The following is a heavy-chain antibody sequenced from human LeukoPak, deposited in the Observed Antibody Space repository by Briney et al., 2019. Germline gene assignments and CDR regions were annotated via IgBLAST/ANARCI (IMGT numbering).Heavy chain of an antibody. J-gene: IGHJ6*03. D-gene: IGHD3-22*01. V-gene: IGHV4-34*01. CDR1: GGSFSGYY. Sequence: PETLSLTCAVSGGSFSGYYWTWICQTPQKGLEWVGEMNPSGSTSYNPSLKSRVTISVDTSTNQFSLKLSSVTAADTAVYYCARGRQDVTMIVVVMTAVSYYLDVWGKGTTVTVS. CDR3: ARGRQDVTMIVVVMTAVSYYLDV. CDR2: MNPSGST.